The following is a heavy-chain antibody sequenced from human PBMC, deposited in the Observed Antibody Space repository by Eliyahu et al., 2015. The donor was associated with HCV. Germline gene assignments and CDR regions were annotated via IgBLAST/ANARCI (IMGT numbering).Heavy chain of an antibody. Sequence: EVQLVESGGGLVKPGGSLXLSCAASGFTFSSYSMNWVRQAPGKGLEWVSSISTSGSYMYYADSVKGRFTISRDNAKNSLYLQMNGLRAEDTAVYYCVPRPNWNDIYMVNFWGQGTLVTVSS. D-gene: IGHD1-20*01. CDR3: VPRPNWNDIYMVNF. CDR1: GFTFSSYS. J-gene: IGHJ4*02. V-gene: IGHV3-21*01. CDR2: ISTSGSYM.